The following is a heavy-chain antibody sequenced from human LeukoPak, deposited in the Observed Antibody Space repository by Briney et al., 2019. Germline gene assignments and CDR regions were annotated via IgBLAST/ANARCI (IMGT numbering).Heavy chain of an antibody. V-gene: IGHV4-61*05. D-gene: IGHD6-13*01. CDR1: GGSITSSRYY. J-gene: IGHJ4*02. CDR2: IYYSGST. Sequence: SETLSLTCTVSGGSITSSRYYWGWIRQPPGKGLEWIGYIYYSGSTNYNPSLKSRVTISVDTSKNQFSLRLSSVTAADTAVYYCARVTGYMTEDYFDYWGQGTLITVSS. CDR3: ARVTGYMTEDYFDY.